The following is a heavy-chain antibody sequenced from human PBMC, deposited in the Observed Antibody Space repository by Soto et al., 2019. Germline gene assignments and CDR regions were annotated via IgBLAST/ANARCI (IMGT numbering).Heavy chain of an antibody. Sequence: PGGALRLSCAASGFTFSSYAMSWVRQAPGKGLEWFSALSGSGISPYYADTVKGRFTISRDNSRNTLYLQMNSLRAEDTAVYYCATSYDSSGYDYWGQGTLVTVSS. V-gene: IGHV3-23*01. CDR2: LSGSGISP. CDR1: GFTFSSYA. J-gene: IGHJ4*02. CDR3: ATSYDSSGYDY. D-gene: IGHD3-22*01.